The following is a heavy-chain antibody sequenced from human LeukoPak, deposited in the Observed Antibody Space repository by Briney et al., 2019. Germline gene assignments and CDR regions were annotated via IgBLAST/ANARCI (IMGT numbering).Heavy chain of an antibody. V-gene: IGHV1-2*02. CDR2: INPKRGVT. CDR3: ARLPYDGRAYSDY. D-gene: IGHD3-22*01. J-gene: IGHJ4*02. Sequence: ASVKVSCKASGYTFTDYYIHWMRQAPGQGLEWMGWINPKRGVTTYAQKFQGRVTMTRDTSITTAYMELTRLRSDDTTIYYCARLPYDGRAYSDYWGQGTLVTVSS. CDR1: GYTFTDYY.